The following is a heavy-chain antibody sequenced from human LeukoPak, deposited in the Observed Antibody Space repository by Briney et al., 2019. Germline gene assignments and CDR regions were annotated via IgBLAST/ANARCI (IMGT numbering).Heavy chain of an antibody. D-gene: IGHD3-22*01. V-gene: IGHV4-31*03. Sequence: SQTLSLTCTVSGGSISSGGYYWRWIRQHPGKGLEWIGYIYYSGSTYYNPSLKSRVTISVDTSKNQFSLKLSSVTAADTAVYYCARGVYYYDSSGLVSGMGVWGQGTTVTVSS. J-gene: IGHJ6*02. CDR3: ARGVYYYDSSGLVSGMGV. CDR1: GGSISSGGYY. CDR2: IYYSGST.